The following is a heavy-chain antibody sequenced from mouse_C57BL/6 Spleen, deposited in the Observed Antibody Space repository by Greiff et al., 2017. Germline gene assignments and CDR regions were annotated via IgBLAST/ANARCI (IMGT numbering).Heavy chain of an antibody. Sequence: VQLQQSGPELVKPGASVKISCKASGYTFTDYYMNWVKQSNGQSLEWIGDINPNNGVTSYNQQFKAKATLTVDKSSSTAYMELRSLTSDDYAVYYCARSVYAMDYWGQGTSVTVSS. CDR1: GYTFTDYY. CDR2: INPNNGVT. CDR3: ARSVYAMDY. V-gene: IGHV1-26*01. J-gene: IGHJ4*01.